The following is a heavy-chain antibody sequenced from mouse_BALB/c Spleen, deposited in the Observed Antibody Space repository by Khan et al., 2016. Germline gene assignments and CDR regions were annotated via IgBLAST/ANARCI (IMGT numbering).Heavy chain of an antibody. CDR2: ISYDGSN. V-gene: IGHV3-6*02. D-gene: IGHD2-3*01. CDR1: GYSITSGYY. Sequence: VQLKESGPGLVKPSQSLSLTCSVTGYSITSGYYWNWIRQFPGNKLEWMGYISYDGSNNYNPSLKNRISLTRDTSKNQFFLKLNSVTTEDTATYYCARDGWLLRGYYAMDYWGQGTSVTVSS. J-gene: IGHJ4*01. CDR3: ARDGWLLRGYYAMDY.